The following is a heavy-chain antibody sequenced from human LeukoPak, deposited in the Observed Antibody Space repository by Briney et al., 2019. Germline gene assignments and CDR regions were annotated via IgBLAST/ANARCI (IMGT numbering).Heavy chain of an antibody. J-gene: IGHJ4*02. CDR3: ARVAMVSYYFDC. CDR1: GGSISSYY. Sequence: SETLSLTCTVSGGSISSYYWSWIRQPPRKGLEWIGYIYYSGSTNYNPSLKSRVTISVDTSKNQFSLKLSSVTAADTAVYYCARVAMVSYYFDCWGQGTLVTVSS. CDR2: IYYSGST. V-gene: IGHV4-59*01. D-gene: IGHD4/OR15-4a*01.